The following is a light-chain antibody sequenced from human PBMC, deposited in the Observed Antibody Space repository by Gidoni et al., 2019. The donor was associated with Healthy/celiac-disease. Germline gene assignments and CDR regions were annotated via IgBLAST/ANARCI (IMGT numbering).Light chain of an antibody. V-gene: IGKV3-11*01. Sequence: EIVLTQSPATLSLSPWERATLSCRASQSVSSYLAWYQQKPGQAPILFIYDASTRAPGIPARFSGSGSGTDFTLTISSLEPEDFAVYYCQQRSNWPLTFGGGTKVEIK. J-gene: IGKJ4*01. CDR2: DAS. CDR1: QSVSSY. CDR3: QQRSNWPLT.